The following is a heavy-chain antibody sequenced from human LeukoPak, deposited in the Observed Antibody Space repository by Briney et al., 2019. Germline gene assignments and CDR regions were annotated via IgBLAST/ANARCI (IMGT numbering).Heavy chain of an antibody. CDR3: AKVSSGWTQPDY. J-gene: IGHJ4*02. D-gene: IGHD6-19*01. Sequence: GGSLRLSCAASGFTFSSYAMSWVRQAPGKGLEWASAISGSGGSTYYADSVKGRFTISRDNSKNTLYLQMNSLRAEDAAVYYCAKVSSGWTQPDYWGQGTLVTVSS. CDR1: GFTFSSYA. CDR2: ISGSGGST. V-gene: IGHV3-23*01.